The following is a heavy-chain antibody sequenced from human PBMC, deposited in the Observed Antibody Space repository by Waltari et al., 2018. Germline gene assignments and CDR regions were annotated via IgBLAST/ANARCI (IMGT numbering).Heavy chain of an antibody. CDR3: TRQVLGYCTSAPCRRLDS. CDR2: FFHDWST. CDR1: GYSINSGYY. V-gene: IGHV4-38-2*01. J-gene: IGHJ4*02. D-gene: IGHD2-2*03. Sequence: QVQLQESGPGLLKPSETLSLTCGVSGYSINSGYYWGWIRQPPGKGPEWIGTFFHDWSTLYHPALKSRLTVSMEPTKNEFSLNRSSVTAADTAVYYCTRQVLGYCTSAPCRRLDSWGQGTLVTVSS.